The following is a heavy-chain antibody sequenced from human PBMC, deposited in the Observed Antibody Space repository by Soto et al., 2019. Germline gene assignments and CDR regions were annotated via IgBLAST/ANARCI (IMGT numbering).Heavy chain of an antibody. Sequence: GGSLRHSCAASGFTFNSYYMTWVRLAPGKGLEWVANIRQDGSDKYYVGSVKGRFTISRDNAKKSLYLQMNSLRAEDTAVYYCAGEWGGPTTGAFDIWGQGTIVTVS. D-gene: IGHD1-26*01. CDR1: GFTFNSYY. V-gene: IGHV3-7*04. J-gene: IGHJ3*02. CDR3: AGEWGGPTTGAFDI. CDR2: IRQDGSDK.